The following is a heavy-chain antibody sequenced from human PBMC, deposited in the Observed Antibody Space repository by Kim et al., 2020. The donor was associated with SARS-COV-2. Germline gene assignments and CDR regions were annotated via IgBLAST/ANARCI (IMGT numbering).Heavy chain of an antibody. J-gene: IGHJ6*02. CDR1: GFSFSNYG. D-gene: IGHD1-1*01. CDR2: IWYDGSSK. CDR3: AKDWLWNRLYYGMNV. Sequence: GGSLRLSCAASGFSFSNYGMHWVRQAPGKGLEWVSVIWYDGSSKYYADSVKGRFTISRDNSKNTLYLQMNSLRVEDTAVYYCAKDWLWNRLYYGMNVWGPGTTVTVSS. V-gene: IGHV3-33*03.